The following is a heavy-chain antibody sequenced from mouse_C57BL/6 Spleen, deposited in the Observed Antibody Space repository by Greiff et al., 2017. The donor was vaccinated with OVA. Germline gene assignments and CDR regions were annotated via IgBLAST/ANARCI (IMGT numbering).Heavy chain of an antibody. CDR3: ARQGYYGSSFYWYFDV. J-gene: IGHJ1*03. Sequence: VQLQQSGAELVKPGASVKMSCKASGYTFTTYPIEWMKQNHGKSLEWIGNFHPYNDDTKYNEKFKGKATLTVEKSSSTVYLELSRLTSDDSAVYYCARQGYYGSSFYWYFDVWGTGTTVTVSS. CDR1: GYTFTTYP. V-gene: IGHV1-47*01. CDR2: FHPYNDDT. D-gene: IGHD1-1*01.